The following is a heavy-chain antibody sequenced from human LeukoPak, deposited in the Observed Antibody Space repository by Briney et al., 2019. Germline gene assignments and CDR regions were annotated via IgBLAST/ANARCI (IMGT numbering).Heavy chain of an antibody. V-gene: IGHV4-34*01. CDR1: GGCFSGYY. CDR2: INHSGST. Sequence: SETLSLTCAVYGGCFSGYYWSWIRQPPGKGLEWIGEINHSGSTNYNPSLKSRVTISVDTSKNQFSLKLSSVTAADAAVYYCARGAYYDFWSGYPKYNWFDPWGQGTLVTVSS. D-gene: IGHD3-3*01. CDR3: ARGAYYDFWSGYPKYNWFDP. J-gene: IGHJ5*02.